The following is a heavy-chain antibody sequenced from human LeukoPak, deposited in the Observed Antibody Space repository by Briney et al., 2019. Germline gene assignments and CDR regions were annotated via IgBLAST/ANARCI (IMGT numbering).Heavy chain of an antibody. Sequence: SETLSLTCTVSGGSVSSGSYYWRWIRQPPGKGLEWIGYIYYSGSTKYNPSLKSRVTISVDTSKNQFSLKLSSVTAADTAVYYCARASGGSGRNWSDPWGQGTLVTVSS. D-gene: IGHD3-10*01. CDR3: ARASGGSGRNWSDP. CDR1: GGSVSSGSYY. V-gene: IGHV4-61*01. CDR2: IYYSGST. J-gene: IGHJ5*02.